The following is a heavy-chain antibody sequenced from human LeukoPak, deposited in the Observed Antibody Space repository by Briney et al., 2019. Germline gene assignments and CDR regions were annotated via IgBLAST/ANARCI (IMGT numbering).Heavy chain of an antibody. CDR1: GGSISSYY. J-gene: IGHJ2*01. D-gene: IGHD1-26*01. CDR3: AGRGSYRHWDWYFDL. Sequence: SGTLSLTCTVSGGSISSYYWSWIRQPPGKGLEWIGYIYYSGSTNYNPSLKSRVTISVDTSKNQFSLRLSSATAADTAVYYCAGRGSYRHWDWYFDLWGRGTLVTVSS. V-gene: IGHV4-59*01. CDR2: IYYSGST.